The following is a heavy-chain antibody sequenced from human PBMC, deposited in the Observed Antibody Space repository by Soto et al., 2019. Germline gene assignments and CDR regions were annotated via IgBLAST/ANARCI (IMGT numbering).Heavy chain of an antibody. Sequence: PSETLSLTCTVSGGSIRSSSYYWGWIRQPPGKGLEWIGSIYYSGSTCYNPSLKIRVTISVDTSKNQFSLKLSSVTAADTAVYYCSSEYYYGSGSYRYYGMDVWGQGTTVTVSS. V-gene: IGHV4-39*01. J-gene: IGHJ6*02. D-gene: IGHD3-10*01. CDR3: SSEYYYGSGSYRYYGMDV. CDR1: GGSIRSSSYY. CDR2: IYYSGST.